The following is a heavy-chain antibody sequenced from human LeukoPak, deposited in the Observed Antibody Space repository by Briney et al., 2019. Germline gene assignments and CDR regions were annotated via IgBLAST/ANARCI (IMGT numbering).Heavy chain of an antibody. D-gene: IGHD6-19*01. J-gene: IGHJ4*02. Sequence: GGSLRLSCAASGFTVSSNYMSWVRQAPGKGLEWASVIYSGGSTYYADSVKGRFTISRDNSKNTLNLQMNSLRAEDTAVYYCARGYSSGWYYFDYWGQGTPVTVSS. V-gene: IGHV3-53*01. CDR2: IYSGGST. CDR1: GFTVSSNY. CDR3: ARGYSSGWYYFDY.